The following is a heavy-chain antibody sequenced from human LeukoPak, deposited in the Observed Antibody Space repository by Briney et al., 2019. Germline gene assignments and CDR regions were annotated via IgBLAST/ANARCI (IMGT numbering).Heavy chain of an antibody. CDR2: IKQDGSEK. D-gene: IGHD2-2*01. Sequence: QTGGSLRLFCAASGFTFSSYWMSWVRQAPGKGLEWVANIKQDGSEKYCVDSVKARFTISRDNSKNTLYLQMNSLRAEDTAVYYCAKGLEYCTSTNCYEAYYFYGMDVWGQGTTVTVSS. CDR1: GFTFSSYW. V-gene: IGHV3-7*01. J-gene: IGHJ6*02. CDR3: AKGLEYCTSTNCYEAYYFYGMDV.